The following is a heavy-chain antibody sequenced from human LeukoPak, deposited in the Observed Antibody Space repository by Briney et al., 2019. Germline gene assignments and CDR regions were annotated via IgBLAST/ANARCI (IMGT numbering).Heavy chain of an antibody. CDR3: ARGGRIYGDK. CDR2: MKEDGSDE. Sequence: GGSLRLSCVASGFSFGTYTMSWVRQAPGKGLEWVAKMKEDGSDEKYVDSVKGRFTISRDDAINSVFLQMNSLRAEDTAVYFCARGGRIYGDKWGQGTLVVVSS. J-gene: IGHJ4*02. D-gene: IGHD2-15*01. V-gene: IGHV3-7*04. CDR1: GFSFGTYT.